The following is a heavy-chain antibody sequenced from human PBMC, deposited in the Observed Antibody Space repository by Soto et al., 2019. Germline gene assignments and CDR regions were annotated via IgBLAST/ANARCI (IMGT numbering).Heavy chain of an antibody. CDR1: GGSISSGGYY. D-gene: IGHD2-2*01. Sequence: QVQLQESGPGLVKPSQTLSLTCTVSGGSISSGGYYWSWIRQHPGKGLEWIGYIYYSGSTYYNPSLKSRVTISVDTSKNQFSLKLSSVTAADTAMYYWARGKVVPAAMWGPIDYWGQGTLVTVSS. CDR3: ARGKVVPAAMWGPIDY. V-gene: IGHV4-31*03. CDR2: IYYSGST. J-gene: IGHJ4*02.